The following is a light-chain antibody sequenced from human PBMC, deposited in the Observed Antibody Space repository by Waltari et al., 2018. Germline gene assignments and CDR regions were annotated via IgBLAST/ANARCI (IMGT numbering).Light chain of an antibody. V-gene: IGKV3-11*01. CDR3: HQRGGWPST. Sequence: EIVLTQSPGTLSLSPGERATLTCRADQSVSGNLAWYQHKPGQAPRLLIYDIFNRATGIPARFSGSGSGTDFTLTISSLEPEDFATYYCHQRGGWPSTFGQGTRVEIK. CDR1: QSVSGN. J-gene: IGKJ1*01. CDR2: DIF.